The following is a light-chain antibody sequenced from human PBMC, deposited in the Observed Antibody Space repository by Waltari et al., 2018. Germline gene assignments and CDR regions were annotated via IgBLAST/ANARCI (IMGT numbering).Light chain of an antibody. J-gene: IGLJ2*01. CDR1: AFPNQY. Sequence: SYELTHPPSVSVSPAQTARITCPGDAFPNQYSYWYQHKPGQAPVRVIYKDSERPAGIPERFSGSSSGTTVTLTISGVQAEDEADYYCQSADSSGTLVVFGGGTKLTVL. CDR3: QSADSSGTLVV. CDR2: KDS. V-gene: IGLV3-25*03.